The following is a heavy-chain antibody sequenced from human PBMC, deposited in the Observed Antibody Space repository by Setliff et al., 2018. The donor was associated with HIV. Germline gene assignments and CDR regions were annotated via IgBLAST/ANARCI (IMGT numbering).Heavy chain of an antibody. CDR1: AFEINGYA. D-gene: IGHD2-15*01. CDR3: AKDAGSCSGNRCHRYHDF. Sequence: GGSLRLSCAVSAFEINGYAIHWVRQAPGKGLEWVAFIRFDGSNTYYADSVKGRFIASRDNSKNAVYLQMQRLTAEDSAVYYCAKDAGSCSGNRCHRYHDFWGQGTLVTVSS. V-gene: IGHV3-30*02. CDR2: IRFDGSNT. J-gene: IGHJ4*02.